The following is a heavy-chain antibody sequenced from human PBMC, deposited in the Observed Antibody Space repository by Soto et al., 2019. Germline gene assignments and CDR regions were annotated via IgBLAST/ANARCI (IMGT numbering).Heavy chain of an antibody. J-gene: IGHJ4*02. CDR1: GGSFSGYY. CDR2: INHSGST. V-gene: IGHV4-34*01. Sequence: SETLSLTCAVYGGSFSGYYWSWIRQPPGKGLEWIGEINHSGSTNYNPSHKSQVTISVDTSKNQFSLKLSSVTAADTAVYYCARWNRGYDILTGYLSWGQGTLVTVSS. CDR3: ARWNRGYDILTGYLS. D-gene: IGHD3-9*01.